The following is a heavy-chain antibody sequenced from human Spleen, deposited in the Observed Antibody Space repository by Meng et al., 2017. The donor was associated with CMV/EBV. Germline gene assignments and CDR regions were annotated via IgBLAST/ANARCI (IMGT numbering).Heavy chain of an antibody. V-gene: IGHV3-11*05. J-gene: IGHJ5*02. CDR3: ATNVYSSSWYTAGWFDP. CDR1: GCTFSDYY. D-gene: IGHD6-13*01. Sequence: QVQLVESGGXXVKPGXSLRCACGADGCTFSDYYMSWIRQAPGKGLEWVSYISSSSSYTNYADSVKGRFTISRDNAKNSLYLQMNSLRAEDTAVYYCATNVYSSSWYTAGWFDPWGQGTLVTVSS. CDR2: ISSSSSYT.